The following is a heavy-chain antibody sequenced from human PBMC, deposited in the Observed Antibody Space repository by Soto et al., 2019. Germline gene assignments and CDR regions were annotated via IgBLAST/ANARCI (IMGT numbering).Heavy chain of an antibody. V-gene: IGHV1-18*04. Sequence: SVKVSCNASGYTFTSYGISWVRQAPVQGLEWMGWISAYNGNTNYAQKLQGRVTMTTDTSTSTAYMELRSLRSDDTAVYYCARDGSYSGSYWGAFDIWGQGTMVTVSS. CDR2: ISAYNGNT. CDR1: GYTFTSYG. D-gene: IGHD1-26*01. J-gene: IGHJ3*02. CDR3: ARDGSYSGSYWGAFDI.